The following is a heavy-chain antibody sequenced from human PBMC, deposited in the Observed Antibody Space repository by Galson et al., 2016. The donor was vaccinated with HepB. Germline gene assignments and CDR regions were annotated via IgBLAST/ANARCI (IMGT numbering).Heavy chain of an antibody. CDR3: ARTSYRECTGTRCVNFRYYYYYMDV. J-gene: IGHJ6*03. D-gene: IGHD2-8*02. CDR2: IFYGGTT. V-gene: IGHV3-53*01. CDR1: GFTVSNYY. Sequence: SLRLSCAASGFTVSNYYMSWVRQAPGKGLEWVSVIFYGGTTYYADSVEGRFTISRDDSMNTLYLQMNSLTAEDTAVYFCARTSYRECTGTRCVNFRYYYYYMDVWGKGTTVTASS.